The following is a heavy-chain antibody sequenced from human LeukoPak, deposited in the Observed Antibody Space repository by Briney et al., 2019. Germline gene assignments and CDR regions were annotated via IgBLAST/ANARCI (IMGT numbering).Heavy chain of an antibody. CDR1: GYSFTSYW. CDR3: ARSGNDSSDYRLIDY. CDR2: IYPGDSGT. Sequence: GESLKISCKGSGYSFTSYWIGWVRQMPGKGLEWMGIIYPGDSGTRYSPSFQGQVTISADKPISTAYLQWSSLKASDTAMYYCARSGNDSSDYRLIDYWGQGTLVTVSS. V-gene: IGHV5-51*04. J-gene: IGHJ4*02. D-gene: IGHD3-22*01.